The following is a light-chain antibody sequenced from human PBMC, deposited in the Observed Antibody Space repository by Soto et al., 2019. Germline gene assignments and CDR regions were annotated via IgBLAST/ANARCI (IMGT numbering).Light chain of an antibody. CDR2: LGS. CDR1: QSLLHSNGYSY. V-gene: IGKV2-28*01. CDR3: MQALQTPG. J-gene: IGKJ3*01. Sequence: DIVMTQSPLSLPVTPGEPASISCRSSQSLLHSNGYSYLDWYLQKPGQSPQLLIYLGSNRASGVPDRFSGSGSGTDFTLKISRVEAEDVGVYYCMQALQTPGFGPGTKVDIK.